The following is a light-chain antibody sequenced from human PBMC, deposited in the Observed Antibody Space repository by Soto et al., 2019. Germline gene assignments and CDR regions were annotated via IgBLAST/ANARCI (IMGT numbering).Light chain of an antibody. CDR3: SSYAASSNYV. CDR2: DVS. CDR1: SSDVGGYNS. J-gene: IGLJ1*01. V-gene: IGLV2-8*01. Sequence: QSALTQPPSASGSPGQSVAISCTGTSSDVGGYNSVSWYQQHPGKAPKLMIYDVSKRPSGVPDRFSGSESGNTASLTVSGLQAEDEADYYCSSYAASSNYVFGPGTKVTVL.